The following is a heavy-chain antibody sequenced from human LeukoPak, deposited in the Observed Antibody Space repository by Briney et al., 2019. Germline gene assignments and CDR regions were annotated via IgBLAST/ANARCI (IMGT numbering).Heavy chain of an antibody. V-gene: IGHV3-23*01. Sequence: GGSLRLSCAASGFTFSSYAMSWVRQAPGKGLEWVSAISGSGGSTYYADSVKGRFTISRDNSKNTLCLQMNSLRAEDTAVYYCAKVPAPLYYQHWGQGTLVTVSS. CDR2: ISGSGGST. CDR1: GFTFSSYA. CDR3: AKVPAPLYYQH. D-gene: IGHD2-2*01. J-gene: IGHJ1*01.